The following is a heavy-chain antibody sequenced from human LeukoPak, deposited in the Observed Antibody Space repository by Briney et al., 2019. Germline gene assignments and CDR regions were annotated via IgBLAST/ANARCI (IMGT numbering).Heavy chain of an antibody. J-gene: IGHJ4*02. CDR3: ARRGYYGSGSYYLDY. CDR2: IYYTGST. D-gene: IGHD3-10*01. V-gene: IGHV4-59*01. CDR1: GGSISSYY. Sequence: SETLSLTCTVSGGSISSYYWSWIRQPPGKGLEWIGYIYYTGSTNYSPSLKGRVTISLDTSNQFSLKLSSVTAADTAVYYCARRGYYGSGSYYLDYWGQGSLVTVSS.